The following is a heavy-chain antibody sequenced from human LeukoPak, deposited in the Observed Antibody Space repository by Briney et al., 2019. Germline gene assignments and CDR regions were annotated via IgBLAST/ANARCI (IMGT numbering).Heavy chain of an antibody. CDR3: ARQGYCSSTSCYRSHWFGP. V-gene: IGHV4-34*01. D-gene: IGHD2-2*01. CDR1: GGSFSGYY. J-gene: IGHJ5*02. Sequence: SETLSLTCAVYGGSFSGYYWSWIRQPPGKGLEWIGEINHSGSTNYNPSLKSRVTISVDTSKNQFSLKLSSVTAADTAVYYCARQGYCSSTSCYRSHWFGPWGQGTLVTVSS. CDR2: INHSGST.